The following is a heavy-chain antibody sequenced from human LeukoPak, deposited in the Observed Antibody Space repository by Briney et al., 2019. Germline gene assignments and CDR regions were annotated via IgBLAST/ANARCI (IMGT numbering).Heavy chain of an antibody. V-gene: IGHV4-59*01. CDR1: GGSISSYY. CDR3: AREGFITGTSIDAFDI. Sequence: SETLSLTCTASGGSISSYYWSWIRQPPGKGLEWIGYIYYSGSTNYNPSLKSRVTISVDTSKNQFSLKLSSVTAADTAVYYCAREGFITGTSIDAFDIWGQGTMVTVSS. D-gene: IGHD1-20*01. J-gene: IGHJ3*02. CDR2: IYYSGST.